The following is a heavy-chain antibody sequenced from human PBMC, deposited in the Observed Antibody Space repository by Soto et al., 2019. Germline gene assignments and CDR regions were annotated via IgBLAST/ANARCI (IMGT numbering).Heavy chain of an antibody. Sequence: GGSLRLSCAASGFTFSSYWMSWVRQAPEKGLEWVANIKQDGSEKYYVDSVKGRFTISRDNAKNSLYLQMNSLRAEDTAVYYCARDRAARAFHYYMDVWGKGTTVTVSS. CDR2: IKQDGSEK. J-gene: IGHJ6*03. V-gene: IGHV3-7*01. CDR3: ARDRAARAFHYYMDV. CDR1: GFTFSSYW. D-gene: IGHD6-6*01.